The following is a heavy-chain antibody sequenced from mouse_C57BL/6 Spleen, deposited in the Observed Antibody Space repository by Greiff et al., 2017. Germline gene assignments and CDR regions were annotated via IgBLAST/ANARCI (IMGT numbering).Heavy chain of an antibody. CDR3: ARSDDGYGYCDV. CDR1: GYSFTDYN. D-gene: IGHD2-3*01. Sequence: VHVKQSGPELVKPGASVKISCKASGYSFTDYNMNWVKQSNGKSLEWIGVINPNYGTTSYNQKFKGKATLTVDQSSSTAYMQLNRLTSEDSAVYYCARSDDGYGYCDVWGTGTTVTVSS. V-gene: IGHV1-39*01. CDR2: INPNYGTT. J-gene: IGHJ1*03.